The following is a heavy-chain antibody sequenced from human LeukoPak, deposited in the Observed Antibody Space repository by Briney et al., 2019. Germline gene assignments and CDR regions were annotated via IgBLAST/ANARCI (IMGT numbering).Heavy chain of an antibody. CDR1: GGTFNSHV. J-gene: IGHJ5*02. D-gene: IGHD3-10*01. CDR2: IIPVFGTA. CDR3: ARGYYYGSESYWHTKWFDP. V-gene: IGHV1-69*05. Sequence: SVKVSCKASGGTFNSHVISWLRQAPGQGLEWMGGIIPVFGTASYAEKFQSRVTITTDESTTTAYMEMSSLTSEDTAVYYCARGYYYGSESYWHTKWFDPWGQGTLVTVSS.